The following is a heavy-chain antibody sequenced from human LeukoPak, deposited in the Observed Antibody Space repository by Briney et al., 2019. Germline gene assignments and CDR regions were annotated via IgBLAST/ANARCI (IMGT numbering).Heavy chain of an antibody. CDR2: IIPIFGTA. V-gene: IGHV1-69*05. Sequence: SVKVSCKASGGTFSSYAISWVRQAPGQGLEWMGRIIPIFGTANYAQKFQGRVTITTAESTSTAYMEPSSLRSEDTAAYYCARDGVEGGSGSLRLDYWGQGTLVTVSS. J-gene: IGHJ4*02. CDR3: ARDGVEGGSGSLRLDY. CDR1: GGTFSSYA. D-gene: IGHD3-10*01.